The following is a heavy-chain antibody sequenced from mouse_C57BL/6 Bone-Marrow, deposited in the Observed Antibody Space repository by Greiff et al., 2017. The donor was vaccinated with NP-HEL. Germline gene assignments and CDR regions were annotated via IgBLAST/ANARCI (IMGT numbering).Heavy chain of an antibody. CDR1: GFTFSNYW. V-gene: IGHV6-3*01. CDR2: IRLKSDNYAT. Sequence: EVKLEESGGGLVQPGGSMKLSCVASGFTFSNYWMNWVRQSPEKGLEWVAQIRLKSDNYATHYAESVKGRFTISRDDSKSSVYLQMNNLRAEDTGIYYCKISTAQAKGYYAMDYWGQGTSVTVSS. D-gene: IGHD3-2*02. J-gene: IGHJ4*01. CDR3: KISTAQAKGYYAMDY.